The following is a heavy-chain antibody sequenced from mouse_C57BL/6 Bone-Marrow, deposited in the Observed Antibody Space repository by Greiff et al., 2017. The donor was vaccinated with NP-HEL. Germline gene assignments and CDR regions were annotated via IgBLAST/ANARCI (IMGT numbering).Heavy chain of an antibody. CDR2: IHPSDSDT. J-gene: IGHJ1*03. CDR1: GYTFTSYW. Sequence: QVQLQQPGAELVKPGASVKVSCKASGYTFTSYWMHWVKQRPGQGLEWIGRIHPSDSDTNYNQKFKGKATLTVDKSSSTAYMQLRSLTSEDSAVYYCAIYDYDWYFDVWGTGTTVTVSS. V-gene: IGHV1-74*01. D-gene: IGHD2-4*01. CDR3: AIYDYDWYFDV.